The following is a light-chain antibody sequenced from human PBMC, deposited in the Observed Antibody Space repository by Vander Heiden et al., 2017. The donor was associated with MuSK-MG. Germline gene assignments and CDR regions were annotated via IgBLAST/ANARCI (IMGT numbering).Light chain of an antibody. CDR1: QSVLYTSNNKNY. CDR3: QQYYSPPFT. CDR2: WAS. Sequence: DIVMTQSPDSLGVSLGERATITCKSSQSVLYTSNNKNYLAWYQQKPGQPPKLLIYWASTRQSGVPELFGGSGSGTDFTLTINNLQAEDLAVYSCQQYYSPPFTFGPGTTLEIK. J-gene: IGKJ3*01. V-gene: IGKV4-1*01.